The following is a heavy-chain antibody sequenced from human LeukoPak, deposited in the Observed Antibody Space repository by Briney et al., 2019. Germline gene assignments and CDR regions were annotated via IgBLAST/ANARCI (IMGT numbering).Heavy chain of an antibody. CDR3: GRDPDRLLVFGLDV. D-gene: IGHD3-3*01. Sequence: PGRSLRLSCAASGFTFNNYVVHWVRQTPGKGLEWMAVISQDGTSKNYADSVKGRFSISRDNSKDMVSLQMDSLTPADSAIYFCGRDPDRLLVFGLDVWGQGTTVIVSS. J-gene: IGHJ6*02. V-gene: IGHV3-30-3*01. CDR1: GFTFNNYV. CDR2: ISQDGTSK.